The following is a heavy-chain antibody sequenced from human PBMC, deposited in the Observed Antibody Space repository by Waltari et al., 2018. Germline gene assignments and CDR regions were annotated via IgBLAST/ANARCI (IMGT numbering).Heavy chain of an antibody. J-gene: IGHJ6*02. CDR3: ARVWRNYHYYGMDV. D-gene: IGHD3-16*01. CDR1: GLSVSSNY. V-gene: IGHV3-53*02. Sequence: EVQLVETGGGLTQPGGSLRLSCAASGLSVSSNYISWVRQAPGRGLDWVSTIYDVGSSSYADSVKGRLTISRDNSKNTVYLQMNSLRVDDTAVYYCARVWRNYHYYGMDVWGQGTTVTVSS. CDR2: IYDVGSS.